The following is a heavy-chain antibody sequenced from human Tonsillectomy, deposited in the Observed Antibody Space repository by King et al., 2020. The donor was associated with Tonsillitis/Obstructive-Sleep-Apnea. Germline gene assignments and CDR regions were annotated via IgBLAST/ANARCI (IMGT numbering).Heavy chain of an antibody. D-gene: IGHD2-2*01. J-gene: IGHJ6*03. CDR1: GGTFSSYA. V-gene: IGHV1-69*01. CDR2: IIPIFGTA. Sequence: QLVQSGAEVKKPGYSVKVSCKASGGTFSSYAISWVRQAPGQGLEWMGGIIPIFGTANYAQKFQGRVTITADESTSTAYMELSSLRSEDTAVYYCARGVVVPAAMNYYYMDVWGTGTTVTVSS. CDR3: ARGVVVPAAMNYYYMDV.